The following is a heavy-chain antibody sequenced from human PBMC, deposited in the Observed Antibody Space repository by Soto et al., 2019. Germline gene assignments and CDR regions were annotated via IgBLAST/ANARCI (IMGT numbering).Heavy chain of an antibody. CDR2: IYYSGST. CDR3: ARHPYYDFWSGYGENWFDP. D-gene: IGHD3-3*01. J-gene: IGHJ5*02. V-gene: IGHV4-39*01. Sequence: SETLSLTCTVSGGSISSSSYYWGWIRQPPGKGLEWIRSIYYSGSTYYNPSLKSRVTISVDTSKNQFSLKLSSVTAAETAVYYCARHPYYDFWSGYGENWFDPWGQGTLVTVSS. CDR1: GGSISSSSYY.